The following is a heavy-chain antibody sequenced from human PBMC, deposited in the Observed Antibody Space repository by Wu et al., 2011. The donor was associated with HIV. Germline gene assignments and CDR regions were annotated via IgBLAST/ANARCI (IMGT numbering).Heavy chain of an antibody. J-gene: IGHJ5*02. CDR1: FSSYA. D-gene: IGHD1-26*01. CDR3: ARDNSVGASPWFDP. CDR2: IIPIFGTA. V-gene: IGHV1-69*01. Sequence: FSSYAISWVRQAPGQGLEWMGGIIPIFGTANYAQKFQGRVTITADESTSTAYMELSSLRSEDTAVYYCARDNSVGASPWFDPWGQGTLVTVSS.